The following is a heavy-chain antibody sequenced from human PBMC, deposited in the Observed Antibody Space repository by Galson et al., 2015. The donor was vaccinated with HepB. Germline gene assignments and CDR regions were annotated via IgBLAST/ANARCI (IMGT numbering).Heavy chain of an antibody. D-gene: IGHD6-13*01. Sequence: SVKVSCKASGYTFTGYYMHWVRQAPGQGLEWMGWINPNSGGTNYAQKFQGRVTMTRDTAISTAYMELSRLRSEDTAVYYCARAYSSSWYSHNFDYWGQGTLVTVSS. CDR2: INPNSGGT. V-gene: IGHV1-2*02. J-gene: IGHJ4*02. CDR1: GYTFTGYY. CDR3: ARAYSSSWYSHNFDY.